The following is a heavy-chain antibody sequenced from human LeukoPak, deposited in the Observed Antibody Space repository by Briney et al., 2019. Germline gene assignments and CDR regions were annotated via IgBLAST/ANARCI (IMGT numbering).Heavy chain of an antibody. J-gene: IGHJ6*02. Sequence: PSETLSLTCTVSGDSTTSSRYYCGWIRQPPGKGLEWIGSLYYSGSTYYNPSLKSRVTISVDTSKHQCSLKLSSVTAADTAVYYCARGVRDYGMDVWGQGTTVTVSS. V-gene: IGHV4-39*01. CDR1: GDSTTSSRYY. CDR3: ARGVRDYGMDV. CDR2: LYYSGST.